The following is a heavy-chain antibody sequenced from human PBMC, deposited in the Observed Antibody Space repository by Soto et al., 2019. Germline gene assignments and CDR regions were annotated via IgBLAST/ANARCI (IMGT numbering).Heavy chain of an antibody. Sequence: QVQLLESGGGLVRPGGSLRLSCAASGFSFSEYYMTWIRQAPGKGLEWLSYISNTSRTIYYAESVKGRFTISRDNDANLLYLQMKSLRAEDTAVYYCVRRDFGDYADSFQPWGRGTLVTVSS. J-gene: IGHJ4*03. D-gene: IGHD4-17*01. CDR3: VRRDFGDYADSFQP. CDR2: ISNTSRTI. V-gene: IGHV3-11*01. CDR1: GFSFSEYY.